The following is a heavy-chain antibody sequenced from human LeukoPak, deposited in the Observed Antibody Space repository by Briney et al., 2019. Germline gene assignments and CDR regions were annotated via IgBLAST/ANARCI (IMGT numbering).Heavy chain of an antibody. CDR3: ARHRLRDTYYYGSALNY. CDR2: IIPMLGIP. Sequence: ASVKVSCKASGGTSITHIINWVRQAPGQGLEWMGRIIPMLGIPNYAQKFQGRVTFTADRSTNTAYMALSSLRSEDTAVYYCARHRLRDTYYYGSALNYWGQGTLVTVSS. J-gene: IGHJ4*02. CDR1: GGTSITHI. V-gene: IGHV1-69*02. D-gene: IGHD3-10*01.